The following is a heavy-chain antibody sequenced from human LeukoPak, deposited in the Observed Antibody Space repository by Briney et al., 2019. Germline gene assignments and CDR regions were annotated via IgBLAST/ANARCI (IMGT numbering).Heavy chain of an antibody. J-gene: IGHJ3*02. CDR2: IYTSGST. V-gene: IGHV4-4*09. D-gene: IGHD7-27*01. CDR3: ARWGSHDAFDI. CDR1: GGSISNYY. Sequence: SETLSLTCTVSGGSISNYYWSWIRQPPGKGLEWIGYIYTSGSTNYNPSLKSRVTISVDTSKSQFSLKLSSVTAADTAVYYCARWGSHDAFDIWAKGQWSPSLQ.